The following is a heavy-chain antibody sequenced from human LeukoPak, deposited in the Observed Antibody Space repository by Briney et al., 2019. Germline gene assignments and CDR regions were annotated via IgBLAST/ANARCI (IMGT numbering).Heavy chain of an antibody. CDR2: IIPIFGTA. CDR1: GYTFTSYY. Sequence: GASVKVSCTASGYTFTSYYMHWVRQAPGQGLEWMGGIIPIFGTANYAQKFQGRVTITADESTSTAYMELSSLRSEDTAVYYCARDLFLRGIGYAFDIWGQGTMVTVSS. J-gene: IGHJ3*02. V-gene: IGHV1-69*13. D-gene: IGHD1-26*01. CDR3: ARDLFLRGIGYAFDI.